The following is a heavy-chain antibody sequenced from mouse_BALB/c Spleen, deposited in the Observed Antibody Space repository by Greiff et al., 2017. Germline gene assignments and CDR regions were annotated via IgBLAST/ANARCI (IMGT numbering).Heavy chain of an antibody. V-gene: IGHV14-3*02. D-gene: IGHD1-1*01. Sequence: VQLQQSGAELVKPGASVKLSCTASGFNIKDTYMHWVKQRPEQGLEWIGRIDPANGNTKYDPKFQGKATITADTSSSTAYMQFNSLTSEDSAVYYCARSGYYGSSYVGYWGQGTTLTVSS. CDR3: ARSGYYGSSYVGY. CDR2: IDPANGNT. CDR1: GFNIKDTY. J-gene: IGHJ2*01.